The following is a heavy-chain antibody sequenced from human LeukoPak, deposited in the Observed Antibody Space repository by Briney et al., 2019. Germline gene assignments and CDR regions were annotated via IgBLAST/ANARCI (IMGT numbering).Heavy chain of an antibody. CDR1: GFTFSSYA. CDR2: TSGSGGST. V-gene: IGHV3-23*01. J-gene: IGHJ4*02. CDR3: AKDQRYSGYDSSDY. Sequence: PGGSLRLSCAASGFTFSSYAMSWVRQAPGKGLEWVSATSGSGGSTYYADSVKGRFTISRDNSKNTLYLQMNSLRAEDTAVYYCAKDQRYSGYDSSDYWGQGTLVTVSS. D-gene: IGHD5-12*01.